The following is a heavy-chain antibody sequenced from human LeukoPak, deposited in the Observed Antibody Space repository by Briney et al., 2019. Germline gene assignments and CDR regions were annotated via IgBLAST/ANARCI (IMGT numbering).Heavy chain of an antibody. CDR1: GYTFTGYY. CDR2: INPNSGGT. V-gene: IGHV1-2*02. J-gene: IGHJ4*02. D-gene: IGHD5-12*01. CDR3: ARGGYSGYDFVDY. Sequence: ASVKVSCKASGYTFTGYYMHWVRQAPGQGLEWMGWINPNSGGTNCAQKFQGRVTMTRDTSISTAYMELSRLRSDDTAVYYCARGGYSGYDFVDYWGQGTLVTVSS.